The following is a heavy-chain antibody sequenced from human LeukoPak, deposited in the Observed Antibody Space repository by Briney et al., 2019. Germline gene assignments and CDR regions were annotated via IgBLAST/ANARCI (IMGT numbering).Heavy chain of an antibody. CDR2: LHFDGRNN. V-gene: IGHV3-30*02. CDR1: GFILSTYG. Sequence: GGPLRPSCAALGFILSTYGRHWARRAPGKGREWVAVLHFDGRNNNYADSVRGRFTISSDNSKNTLYLQMNSLRAEDTAVYYCAKVIFACSSASCSNYYYYGVDVWGQGTTVTVSS. CDR3: AKVIFACSSASCSNYYYYGVDV. J-gene: IGHJ6*02. D-gene: IGHD2-2*01.